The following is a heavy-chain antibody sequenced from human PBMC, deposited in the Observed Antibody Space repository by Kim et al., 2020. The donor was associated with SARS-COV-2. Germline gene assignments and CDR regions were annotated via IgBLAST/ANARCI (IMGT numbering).Heavy chain of an antibody. D-gene: IGHD1-26*01. CDR3: ARREGFGYYYYGMDV. J-gene: IGHJ6*02. CDR1: GGSISSYY. CDR2: IYYSGST. Sequence: SETLSLTCTVSGGSISSYYWSWIRQPPGKALEWIGYIYYSGSTNYNPSLKSRVTISVDTSKNQFSLKLSSVTAADTAVYYCARREGFGYYYYGMDVWGQGTTVTVSS. V-gene: IGHV4-59*13.